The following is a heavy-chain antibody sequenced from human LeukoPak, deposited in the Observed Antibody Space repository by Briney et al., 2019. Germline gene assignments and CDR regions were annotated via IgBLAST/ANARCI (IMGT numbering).Heavy chain of an antibody. Sequence: SETLSLTCTVSGGSISSYYWSWIRQPPGKGLEWIGYIYYSGSTNYNPSLKSRVTISVDTSKNQFSLKLSSVTAADTAVYYCARDLLGAVDYWGQGTLVTVSS. J-gene: IGHJ4*02. V-gene: IGHV4-59*01. CDR2: IYYSGST. D-gene: IGHD2-8*02. CDR3: ARDLLGAVDY. CDR1: GGSISSYY.